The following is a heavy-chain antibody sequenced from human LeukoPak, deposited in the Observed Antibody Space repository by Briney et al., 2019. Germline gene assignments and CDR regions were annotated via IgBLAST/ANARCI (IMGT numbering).Heavy chain of an antibody. V-gene: IGHV4-34*01. J-gene: IGHJ5*02. Sequence: SETLSLTCAVYGGSFSGYYWGWIRQPPGKGLEWIGEINHSGSTNYNPSLKSRVTISVDTSKNQFSLKLSSVTAADTAVYYCARSGYDYWFDPWGQGTLVTVSS. CDR3: ARSGYDYWFDP. CDR1: GGSFSGYY. D-gene: IGHD5-12*01. CDR2: INHSGST.